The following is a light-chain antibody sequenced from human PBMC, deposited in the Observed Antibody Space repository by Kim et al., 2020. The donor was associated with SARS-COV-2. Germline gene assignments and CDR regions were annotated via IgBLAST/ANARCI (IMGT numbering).Light chain of an antibody. V-gene: IGKV3-15*01. Sequence: APGERATLSCMASQSVGSNLAWFQQKPGQAPRLLIYGASTRATGIPARFSGSGSGTEFTLTISSLQSEDFASYYCQEYNNWPPWTFGQGTKVDIK. J-gene: IGKJ1*01. CDR3: QEYNNWPPWT. CDR1: QSVGSN. CDR2: GAS.